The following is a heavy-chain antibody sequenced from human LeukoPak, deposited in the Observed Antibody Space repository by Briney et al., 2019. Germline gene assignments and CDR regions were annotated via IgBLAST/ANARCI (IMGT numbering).Heavy chain of an antibody. V-gene: IGHV3-48*03. J-gene: IGHJ4*02. CDR3: AREPSSSSSSSLDY. D-gene: IGHD6-6*01. CDR1: GFTFSSYE. Sequence: PGGSLRLSCAASGFTFSSYEMNWVRQAPGKGLEWVSYISSVGSSKYYADSVKGRFTISRDNAKNSLYLQMNSLRAEDTAVYYCAREPSSSSSSSLDYWGQGTLVTVSS. CDR2: ISSVGSSK.